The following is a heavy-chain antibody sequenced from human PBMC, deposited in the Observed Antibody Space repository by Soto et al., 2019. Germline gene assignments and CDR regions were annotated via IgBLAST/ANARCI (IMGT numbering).Heavy chain of an antibody. CDR2: INAGNGNT. D-gene: IGHD6-19*01. J-gene: IGHJ3*02. Sequence: ASVKVSCKASGYTFTSYAMHWVRQAPGQRLEWMGWINAGNGNTKYSQKLQGRVTMTTDTSTSTAYMELRSLRSDDTAVYYCAKEYSSGSHDAFDIWGQGTMVTVSS. V-gene: IGHV1-3*01. CDR1: GYTFTSYA. CDR3: AKEYSSGSHDAFDI.